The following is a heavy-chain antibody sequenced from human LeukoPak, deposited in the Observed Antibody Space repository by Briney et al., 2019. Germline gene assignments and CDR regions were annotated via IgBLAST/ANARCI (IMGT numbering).Heavy chain of an antibody. CDR3: ARDGTDNFYYGMDV. CDR2: ISTSSSTI. J-gene: IGHJ6*02. CDR1: GFTFSSYA. Sequence: PGGSLRLSCAGSGFTFSSYALNWVRQAPRKELEWLSYISTSSSTIYYADSVKGRFTISRDNAKNSLYLQMNSLRAEDTAVYYCARDGTDNFYYGMDVWAQGPRSPSP. V-gene: IGHV3-48*04. D-gene: IGHD1-1*01.